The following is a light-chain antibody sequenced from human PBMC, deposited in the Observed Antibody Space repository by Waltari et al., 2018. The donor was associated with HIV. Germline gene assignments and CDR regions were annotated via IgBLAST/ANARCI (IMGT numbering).Light chain of an antibody. CDR1: SSNIGNNA. CDR2: YDD. Sequence: QSVLTQPPSVSAAPRQRVTISCSGSSSNIGNNAVNWYQQLPGKAPKLLIYYDDLLPAGVSARFSGSKSGTSASLAISGLHSDDEADYYCAAWDDSLHGYVFGPGTKVTV. J-gene: IGLJ1*01. V-gene: IGLV1-36*01. CDR3: AAWDDSLHGYV.